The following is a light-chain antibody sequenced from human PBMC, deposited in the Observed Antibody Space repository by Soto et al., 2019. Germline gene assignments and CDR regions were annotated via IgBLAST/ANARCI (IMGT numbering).Light chain of an antibody. Sequence: DIQMTQSPSTLSASMGDRVTITCRASQSIKRWLAWYQQKPGKAPNLLIYQASTLEGGVPSRFSGSGSGTEFTLTISSLQPDDFASYYCLQYNSYPLTFGGGTKVEIK. CDR1: QSIKRW. V-gene: IGKV1-5*03. CDR2: QAS. CDR3: LQYNSYPLT. J-gene: IGKJ4*01.